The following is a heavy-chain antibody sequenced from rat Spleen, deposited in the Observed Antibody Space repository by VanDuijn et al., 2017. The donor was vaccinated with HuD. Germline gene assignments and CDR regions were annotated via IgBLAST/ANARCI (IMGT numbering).Heavy chain of an antibody. D-gene: IGHD1-4*01. V-gene: IGHV2-6*01. CDR2: ISTGGNT. Sequence: QVQRQEWGPGLVQPSQTLSLTCTVTRFSLTSYHVRGVRQPSGEGLEWIAAISTGGNTYYNSALSSRLSISRDTSKSQVFLKVDSLQTEDTATYFCTRESLPGFNSHWFLSWGQGTLVTVSS. J-gene: IGHJ3*01. CDR3: TRESLPGFNSHWFLS. CDR1: RFSLTSYH.